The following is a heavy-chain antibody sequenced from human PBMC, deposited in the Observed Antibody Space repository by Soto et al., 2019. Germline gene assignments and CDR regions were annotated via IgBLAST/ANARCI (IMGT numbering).Heavy chain of an antibody. D-gene: IGHD4-17*01. J-gene: IGHJ5*02. Sequence: GGSLRLSCAASGFTFSSYEMNWVRQAPGKGLEWVSYISSSGSTIYYADSVKGRFTISRDYAKNSLYLQMNSLRAEDTAVYYCVRNPGTTVDPWGQGTLVTVSS. CDR2: ISSSGSTI. CDR3: VRNPGTTVDP. V-gene: IGHV3-48*03. CDR1: GFTFSSYE.